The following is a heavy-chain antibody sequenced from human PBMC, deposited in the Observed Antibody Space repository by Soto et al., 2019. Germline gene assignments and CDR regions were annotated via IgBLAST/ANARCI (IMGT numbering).Heavy chain of an antibody. CDR1: GFTFSSYA. D-gene: IGHD5-18*01. CDR2: ISGSGGST. V-gene: IGHV3-23*01. Sequence: EVQLLESGGGLVQPGGSLRLSCAASGFTFSSYAMSWVRQAPGKGLEWVSAISGSGGSTYYADSVKGRFTISRDNSKNTLYLQMNRLRAEDTAVYYCAKGWGYCYGGYYYYGMDVWGQGTTVTVSS. J-gene: IGHJ6*02. CDR3: AKGWGYCYGGYYYYGMDV.